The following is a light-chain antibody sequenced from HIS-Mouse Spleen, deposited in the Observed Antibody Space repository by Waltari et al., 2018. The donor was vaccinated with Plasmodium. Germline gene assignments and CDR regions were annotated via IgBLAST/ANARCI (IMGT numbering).Light chain of an antibody. CDR2: LNSDGSH. CDR1: RGHRSYA. V-gene: IGLV4-69*01. Sequence: QLVLTQSPSASASLGASVKLTCTLSRGHRSYAIAWPQQQPEKGPRYLMKLNSDGSHSKGDGIPDRFSGSSSGAERYLTISSLQSEDEADYYCQTWGTGMGVFGGGTKLTVL. J-gene: IGLJ2*01. CDR3: QTWGTGMGV.